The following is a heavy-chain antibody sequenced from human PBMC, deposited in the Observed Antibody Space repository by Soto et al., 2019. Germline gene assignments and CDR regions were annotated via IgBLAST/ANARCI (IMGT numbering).Heavy chain of an antibody. Sequence: SETLSLTCTVSGGSISSGGYYWSWIRQHPGKGLEWIGYNYYSGSTYYNPSLKSRVTISVDTSKNQFSLKLSSVTAADPAVYYCPRDKRRSGSTSCYDYWGQGTLVTVSS. V-gene: IGHV4-31*03. D-gene: IGHD2-2*01. J-gene: IGHJ4*02. CDR3: PRDKRRSGSTSCYDY. CDR2: NYYSGST. CDR1: GGSISSGGYY.